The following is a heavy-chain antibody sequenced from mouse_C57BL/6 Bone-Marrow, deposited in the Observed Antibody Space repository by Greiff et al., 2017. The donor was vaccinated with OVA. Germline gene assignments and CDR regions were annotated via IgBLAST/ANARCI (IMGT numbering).Heavy chain of an antibody. D-gene: IGHD1-1*01. J-gene: IGHJ2*01. CDR2: INPYNGGT. Sequence: EVKLMESGPVLVKPGASVKMSCKASGYTFTDYYMNWVKQSHGKSLEWIGVINPYNGGTSYNQKFKGKATLTVDKSSSTAYMELNSLTSEDSAVYYCARELVWNYYGSSYDYWGQGTTLTVSS. CDR3: ARELVWNYYGSSYDY. V-gene: IGHV1-19*01. CDR1: GYTFTDYY.